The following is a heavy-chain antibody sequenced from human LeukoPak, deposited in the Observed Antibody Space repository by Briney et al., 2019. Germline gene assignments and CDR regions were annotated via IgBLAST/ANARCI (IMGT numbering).Heavy chain of an antibody. J-gene: IGHJ5*02. V-gene: IGHV4-31*02. Sequence: LRLSCAASGFTVSSNYMSWIRQHPGKGLEWIGYIYYSGSTYYNPSLKSRVTISVDTSKNQFSLKLSSVTAADTAVYYCARGGGRNWFDPWGQGTLVTVSS. CDR2: IYYSGST. CDR1: GFTVSSNY. CDR3: ARGGGRNWFDP. D-gene: IGHD3-16*01.